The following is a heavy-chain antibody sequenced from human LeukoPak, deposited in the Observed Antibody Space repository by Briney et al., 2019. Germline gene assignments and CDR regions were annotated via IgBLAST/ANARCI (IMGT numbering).Heavy chain of an antibody. CDR1: GGSISSYY. CDR2: IYYSGST. V-gene: IGHV4-39*07. CDR3: ARVMGQQLVVTYYFDY. J-gene: IGHJ4*02. Sequence: PSETLSLTCTVSGGSISSYYWGWIRQPPGKGLEWIGSIYYSGSTYYNPSLKSRVTISVDTSKNQFSLKLSSVTAADTAVYYCARVMGQQLVVTYYFDYWGQGTLVTASS. D-gene: IGHD6-13*01.